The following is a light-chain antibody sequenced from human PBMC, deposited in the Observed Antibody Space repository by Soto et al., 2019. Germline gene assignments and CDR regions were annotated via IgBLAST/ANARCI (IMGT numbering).Light chain of an antibody. CDR2: ANT. CDR1: NSNIGTGYD. J-gene: IGLJ2*01. Sequence: QSVLTQPPSVSGAPGQRVTISCTGSNSNIGTGYDVHWYQQLPGTAPRLLIFANTKRPSGVPDRFSASKSGTSASLAITDLQAEDEADYYCQSYDSSLSGSIFGGGTKLTVL. V-gene: IGLV1-40*01. CDR3: QSYDSSLSGSI.